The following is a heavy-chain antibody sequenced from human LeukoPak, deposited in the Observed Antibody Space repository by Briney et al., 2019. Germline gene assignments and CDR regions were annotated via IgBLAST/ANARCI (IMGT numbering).Heavy chain of an antibody. CDR1: GFSLSTSGMG. CDR3: ALKVEVGVNTRYFQH. V-gene: IGHV2-5*02. J-gene: IGHJ1*01. CDR2: IYWDDDK. D-gene: IGHD1-26*01. Sequence: SGPTLVNPTQTLTLTCTFSGFSLSTSGMGVGWIRQPPGKALEWLALIYWDDDKRYSPSLKSRLTITKDTSKNQVVLTMTNMDPVDTATYYCALKVEVGVNTRYFQHWGQGTLVTVSS.